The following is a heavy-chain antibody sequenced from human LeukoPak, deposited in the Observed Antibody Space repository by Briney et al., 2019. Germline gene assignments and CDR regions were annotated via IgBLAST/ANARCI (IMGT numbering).Heavy chain of an antibody. CDR2: INWNGGST. Sequence: GGSLRLSCAASGFTFDDYGMSWVRQAPGKGLEWVSGINWNGGSTGYADSVKGRFTISRDNAKNSLYLQMYSLRAEDTAVYYCAGSTVTHMDVWGKGTTVTVSS. CDR1: GFTFDDYG. J-gene: IGHJ6*03. D-gene: IGHD4-11*01. V-gene: IGHV3-20*04. CDR3: AGSTVTHMDV.